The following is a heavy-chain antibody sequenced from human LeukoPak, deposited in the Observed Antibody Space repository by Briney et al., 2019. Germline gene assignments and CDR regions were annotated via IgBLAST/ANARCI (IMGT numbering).Heavy chain of an antibody. CDR2: ISGSGGST. V-gene: IGHV3-23*01. Sequence: GGSLRLSCAASGFTFSSYAMSWVRQAPGKGLEWVSAISGSGGSTYYADSVKGRFTISRDNSKNTLYLQMNSLRAEDTAVYYCANDSDPDTAMVVSPDYWGQGTLVTVSS. CDR3: ANDSDPDTAMVVSPDY. D-gene: IGHD5-18*01. J-gene: IGHJ4*02. CDR1: GFTFSSYA.